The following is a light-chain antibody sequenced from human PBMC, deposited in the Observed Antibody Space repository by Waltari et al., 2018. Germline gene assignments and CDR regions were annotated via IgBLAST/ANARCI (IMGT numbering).Light chain of an antibody. CDR1: SSDVGGYNY. V-gene: IGLV2-14*01. CDR2: DGS. J-gene: IGLJ2*01. CDR3: SSYTSSSTVV. Sequence: QSALTQPASVSGSPGQSITISCTGTSSDVGGYNYVSWYQQHPGKAPKLMIYDGSNRPSVVSNRFSGSQSGNTASLTISGLQAEDEADYYCSSYTSSSTVVFGGGTKLTVL.